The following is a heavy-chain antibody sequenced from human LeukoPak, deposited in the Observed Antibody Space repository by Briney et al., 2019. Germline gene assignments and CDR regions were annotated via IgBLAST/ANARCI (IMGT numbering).Heavy chain of an antibody. CDR3: ARGTRWLVYYFDY. Sequence: SETLSLTCTVSGGSISSSSYYWGWIRQPPGKGLEWIGSIYYSGTTHYNPSLKSRVTISVETSKNQFSLKLTSVTAADTAVYYCARGTRWLVYYFDYWGQGTLVTVSS. J-gene: IGHJ4*02. CDR1: GGSISSSSYY. V-gene: IGHV4-39*01. D-gene: IGHD6-19*01. CDR2: IYYSGTT.